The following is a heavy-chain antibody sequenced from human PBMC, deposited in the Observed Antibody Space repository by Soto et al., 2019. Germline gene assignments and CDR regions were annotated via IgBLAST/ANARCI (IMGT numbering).Heavy chain of an antibody. CDR2: INAYNGNT. J-gene: IGHJ3*02. CDR3: ARRRYSSSWDDAFDI. CDR1: GYTFTSYG. V-gene: IGHV1-18*01. Sequence: ASVKVSCKASGYTFTSYGISWVRQAPGQGLEWMGWINAYNGNTNYAQKFQARVTITRDTSTSTAYMELSSLRSEDTAVYYCARRRYSSSWDDAFDIWGQGTMVTVSS. D-gene: IGHD6-13*01.